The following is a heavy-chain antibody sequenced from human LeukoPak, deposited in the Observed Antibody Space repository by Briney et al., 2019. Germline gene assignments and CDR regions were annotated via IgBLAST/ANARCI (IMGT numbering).Heavy chain of an antibody. J-gene: IGHJ5*02. CDR2: ISYEGGTQ. D-gene: IGHD3-10*01. V-gene: IGHV3-30*18. CDR1: GVTLSPYG. CDR3: AKEGTPQVSTWYDL. Sequence: GMSLRLSCAASGVTLSPYGMHWVRQAPGKGLEGVAVISYEGGTQHYADSVKGRFIISRDNPRNTLYLQMNILRTEGTAVYYCAKEGTPQVSTWYDLWGQGTQVIVSS.